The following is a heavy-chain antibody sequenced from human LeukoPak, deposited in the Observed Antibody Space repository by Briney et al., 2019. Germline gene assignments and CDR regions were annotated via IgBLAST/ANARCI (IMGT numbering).Heavy chain of an antibody. D-gene: IGHD6-13*01. J-gene: IGHJ4*02. V-gene: IGHV1-2*02. CDR1: GYTFTGYY. Sequence: DSVKVSCKPSGYTFTGYYMHWVRQAPGQGLEWMGWINPNTSATSYSQTFQGRVTMTRDTSISTAYMELSRLRSDDTAVYYCARESECKVSSPNRIAAAGTCGYLASDYWGQGTLVTVSS. CDR2: INPNTSAT. CDR3: ARESECKVSSPNRIAAAGTCGYLASDY.